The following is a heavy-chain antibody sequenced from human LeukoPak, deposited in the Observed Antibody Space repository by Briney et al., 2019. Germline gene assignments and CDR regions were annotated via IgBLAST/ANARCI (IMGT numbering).Heavy chain of an antibody. Sequence: TSVKVSCKASGYTFTSYGISWVRQAPGQGLEWMGWISAYNGNTNYAQKLQGRVTMTTDTSTSTAYMELRSLRSDDTAVYYCARTGPYYYDSSGYSQRFDYWGQGTLVTVSS. CDR2: ISAYNGNT. J-gene: IGHJ4*02. V-gene: IGHV1-18*01. D-gene: IGHD3-22*01. CDR3: ARTGPYYYDSSGYSQRFDY. CDR1: GYTFTSYG.